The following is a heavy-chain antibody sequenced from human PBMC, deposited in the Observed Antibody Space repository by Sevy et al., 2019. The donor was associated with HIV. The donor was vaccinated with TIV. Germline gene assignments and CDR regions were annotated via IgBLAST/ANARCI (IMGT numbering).Heavy chain of an antibody. D-gene: IGHD2-21*01. Sequence: GGSLRLSCAASGFTFRTYAMHWVRQAPGKGLEWVAVIWYDGSNEHYVDSVKGRFTISRDNSKNTLYLQMNSLRVEDTAVYHCTREFVSYHPRRDAFVIWGQGTKVTDSS. J-gene: IGHJ3*02. CDR3: TREFVSYHPRRDAFVI. CDR1: GFTFRTYA. V-gene: IGHV3-33*01. CDR2: IWYDGSNE.